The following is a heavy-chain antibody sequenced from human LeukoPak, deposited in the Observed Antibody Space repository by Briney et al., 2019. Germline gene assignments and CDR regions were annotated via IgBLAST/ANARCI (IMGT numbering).Heavy chain of an antibody. CDR1: GGSISSYY. Sequence: SETLSLTCTVSGGSISSYYWSWIRQPPGKGLEWIAYIYYSGGTNYHPSLKSRVTVSVDTSKNQVSLKLSSLTAADTAVYYCARGPAAGGAWFDPWGQGTLVTVSS. D-gene: IGHD2-2*01. J-gene: IGHJ5*02. CDR2: IYYSGGT. V-gene: IGHV4-59*01. CDR3: ARGPAAGGAWFDP.